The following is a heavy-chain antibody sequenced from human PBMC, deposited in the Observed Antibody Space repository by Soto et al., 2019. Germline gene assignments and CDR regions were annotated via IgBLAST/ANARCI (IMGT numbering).Heavy chain of an antibody. V-gene: IGHV3-21*01. D-gene: IGHD3-3*01. CDR1: GFTFSSYS. CDR2: ISSSSSYI. J-gene: IGHJ6*03. Sequence: PGGSLRLSCAASGFTFSSYSMNWVRQAPGKGLEWVSSISSSSSYIYYADSVKGRFTISRDNAKNSLYLQMNSLRAEDTAVYYCARATSYTIFGVVILDYYYYYMDVWGKGTMVTVSS. CDR3: ARATSYTIFGVVILDYYYYYMDV.